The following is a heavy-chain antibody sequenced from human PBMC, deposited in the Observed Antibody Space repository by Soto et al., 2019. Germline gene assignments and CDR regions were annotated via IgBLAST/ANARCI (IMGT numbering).Heavy chain of an antibody. CDR2: IHYSGTT. Sequence: SETLSLTCTVSGGSMRNYFWTWIRQPPGKGLEWIGYIHYSGTTSFFPSYNPSLRSRVTISEDTSKNQFSLKLLSVTTADTAVYFCAAGEASSRNLAPYYLDFWGQGTPVTVSS. V-gene: IGHV4-59*01. D-gene: IGHD6-13*01. J-gene: IGHJ4*02. CDR1: GGSMRNYF. CDR3: AAGEASSRNLAPYYLDF.